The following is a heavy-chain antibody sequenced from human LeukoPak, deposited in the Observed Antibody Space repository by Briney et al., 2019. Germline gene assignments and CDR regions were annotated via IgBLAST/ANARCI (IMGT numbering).Heavy chain of an antibody. Sequence: SETLSLTCAVYGGSFSGYYWSWIRQPPGKGLEWIGYIYYSGSTNYNPSLKSRVTISVDTSKNQFSLKLSSVTAADTAVYYCARAGEYYDSSGRLDIWGQGTMVTVSS. CDR1: GGSFSGYY. V-gene: IGHV4-59*01. J-gene: IGHJ3*02. CDR3: ARAGEYYDSSGRLDI. D-gene: IGHD3-22*01. CDR2: IYYSGST.